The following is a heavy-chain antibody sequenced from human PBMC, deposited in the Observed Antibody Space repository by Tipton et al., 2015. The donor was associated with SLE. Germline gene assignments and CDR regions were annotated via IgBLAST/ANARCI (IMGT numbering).Heavy chain of an antibody. CDR2: LYYSGNT. D-gene: IGHD3-22*01. Sequence: TLSLTCSVSGGSISSFYWSWIRQPPGKGLEWIGVLYYSGNTYYNPSLKSRVTISLDTSKNQFSLKLSSVTAADTAVYYCARDPAVYYYDSRRTLKYYYHSLDVWGQGTTVTASS. J-gene: IGHJ6*02. CDR3: ARDPAVYYYDSRRTLKYYYHSLDV. V-gene: IGHV4-59*01. CDR1: GGSISSFY.